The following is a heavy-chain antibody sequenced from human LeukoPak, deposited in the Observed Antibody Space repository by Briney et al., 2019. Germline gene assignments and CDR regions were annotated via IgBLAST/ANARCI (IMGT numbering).Heavy chain of an antibody. CDR2: MNPNSGNT. CDR3: ATGVAVVASTDS. V-gene: IGHV1-8*01. J-gene: IGHJ5*01. CDR1: GYTFTSYD. Sequence: ASVKVSCKASGYTFTSYDINWVRRAPGQGLEWMEWMNPNSGNTGYAQKFQGRVTMTRNTAMSTAYMELSSLRFEDTAVYYCATGVAVVASTDSWGQGTLVTVSS. D-gene: IGHD2-15*01.